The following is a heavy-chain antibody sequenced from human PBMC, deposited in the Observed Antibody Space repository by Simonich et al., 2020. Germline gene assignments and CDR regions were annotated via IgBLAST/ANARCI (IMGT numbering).Heavy chain of an antibody. J-gene: IGHJ4*02. V-gene: IGHV3-21*01. CDR1: GFTFSSYS. D-gene: IGHD3-3*01. CDR2: ISSRSSYI. Sequence: EVQLVESGGGLVKPGGSLRLSCAASGFTFSSYSMNWVRQAPGKGLGGVSSISSRSSYIYYADSVKGRFTISRDNAKNSLYLQMNSLRAEDTAVYYCARKRFLEWFFDYWGQGTLVTVSS. CDR3: ARKRFLEWFFDY.